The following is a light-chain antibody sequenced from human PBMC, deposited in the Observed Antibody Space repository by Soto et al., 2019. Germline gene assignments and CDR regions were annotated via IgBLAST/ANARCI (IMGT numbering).Light chain of an antibody. CDR3: MQALQTPRNT. V-gene: IGKV2-28*01. CDR1: QSLLHSNGYNY. J-gene: IGKJ2*01. CDR2: LGS. Sequence: DLVMTQSPLSLPVTPGEPASISCRSSQSLLHSNGYNYLDWYLQKPGQSPQLLIYLGSNRASGVPDRFSGSGSGTDFTLKISRVEAEDVGIYYCMQALQTPRNTFGQGTKLEIK.